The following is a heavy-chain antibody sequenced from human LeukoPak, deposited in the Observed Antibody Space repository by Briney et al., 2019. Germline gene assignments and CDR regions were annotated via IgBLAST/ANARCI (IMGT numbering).Heavy chain of an antibody. Sequence: GGALRLSCAASGFTLSTYAMSWVRRTPGKGLEGVAATSSSDAGTYHADSVRGRFTISRDNSKNTLYLQMNSLRAEDAAVYFCAKAPVTSCRGAYCYPFDSWGQGTLVTVSS. CDR1: GFTLSTYA. J-gene: IGHJ4*02. CDR2: TSSSDAGT. D-gene: IGHD2-21*01. V-gene: IGHV3-23*01. CDR3: AKAPVTSCRGAYCYPFDS.